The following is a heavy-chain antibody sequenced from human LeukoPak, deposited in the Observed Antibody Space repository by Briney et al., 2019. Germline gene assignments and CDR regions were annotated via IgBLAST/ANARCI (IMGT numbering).Heavy chain of an antibody. CDR2: VSGNAIST. CDR1: GFTFSSYA. J-gene: IGHJ4*02. D-gene: IGHD5-24*01. V-gene: IGHV3-23*01. Sequence: GGSLRLSCAASGFTFSSYAMIEVRQAPGKGLEWVSSVSGNAISTYYAPSVKGRFTISRDNAKNKLYLQMNSLRAGDTAVYYCAKDVEMATTPRLFDYWGQGTLVTVSS. CDR3: AKDVEMATTPRLFDY.